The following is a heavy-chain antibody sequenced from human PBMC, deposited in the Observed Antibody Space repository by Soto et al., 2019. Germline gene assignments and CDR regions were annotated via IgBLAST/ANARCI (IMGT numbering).Heavy chain of an antibody. CDR2: IYYSGST. J-gene: IGHJ5*02. CDR3: ARHYGDYVDQGPLYNWFDP. CDR1: GGSISSSSYY. D-gene: IGHD4-17*01. V-gene: IGHV4-39*01. Sequence: QLQLQESGPGLVKPSETLSLTCTVSGGSISSSSYYWGWIRQPPGRGLEWIGGIYYSGSTFYNPSLKSRVTISADTSKNQFSLKLSSVTAADTAVYYCARHYGDYVDQGPLYNWFDPWGQGTLVTVSS.